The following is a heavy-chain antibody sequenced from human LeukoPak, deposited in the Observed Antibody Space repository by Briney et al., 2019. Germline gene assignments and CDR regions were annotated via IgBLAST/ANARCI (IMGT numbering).Heavy chain of an antibody. J-gene: IGHJ4*02. V-gene: IGHV3-21*01. CDR3: ARDGGGIDY. CDR2: ISSSSSDI. CDR1: GFTFSSYR. Sequence: PGGSLRLSCAASGFTFSSYRMNWVRQAPGKGLEWVSSISSSSSDIKYADSVKGRFTISRDNAKNSLYLQMNSLRAEDTAVHYCARDGGGIDYWGQGTLVTVSS. D-gene: IGHD3-16*01.